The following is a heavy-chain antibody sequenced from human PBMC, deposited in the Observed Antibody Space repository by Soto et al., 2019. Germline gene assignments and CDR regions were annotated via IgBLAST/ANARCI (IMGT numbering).Heavy chain of an antibody. CDR2: ISGSGGST. V-gene: IGHV3-23*01. D-gene: IGHD2-2*01. J-gene: IGHJ3*02. CDR1: GFTFSSYA. CDR3: AKAGSSVVVVPAAISGRAFDI. Sequence: GGSLRLSCAASGFTFSSYAMSWVRQAPGKGLEWVSAISGSGGSTYYADSVKGRFTISRDNSKNTLYLQMNSLRAEDTAVYYCAKAGSSVVVVPAAISGRAFDIWGQGTMVTVSS.